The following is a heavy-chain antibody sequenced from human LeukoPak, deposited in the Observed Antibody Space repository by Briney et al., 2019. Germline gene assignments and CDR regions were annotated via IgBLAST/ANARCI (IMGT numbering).Heavy chain of an antibody. V-gene: IGHV3-74*01. Sequence: GRSLRLSCAASGFTFSSYGMHWVRQAPGKGLVWVSRIIGDASSTSYADSVKGRFTISRDNAKNTLYLQMNSLRAEDTAVYYCARVGYNYGYDYWGQGTLVTVSS. D-gene: IGHD5-18*01. J-gene: IGHJ4*02. CDR3: ARVGYNYGYDY. CDR2: IIGDASST. CDR1: GFTFSSYG.